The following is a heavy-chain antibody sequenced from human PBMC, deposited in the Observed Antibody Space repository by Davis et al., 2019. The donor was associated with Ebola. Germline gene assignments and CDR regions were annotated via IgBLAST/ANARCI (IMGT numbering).Heavy chain of an antibody. J-gene: IGHJ5*02. V-gene: IGHV3-7*01. Sequence: GESLKISCAASGFTFSSYWMSWVRQAPGKGLEWVANIKQDGSEKYYVDSVKGRFTISRDNAKNSLYLQMNSLRAEDTAVYYCARSGPTIRRTWFDPWGQGTLVTVSS. CDR2: IKQDGSEK. D-gene: IGHD5-24*01. CDR3: ARSGPTIRRTWFDP. CDR1: GFTFSSYW.